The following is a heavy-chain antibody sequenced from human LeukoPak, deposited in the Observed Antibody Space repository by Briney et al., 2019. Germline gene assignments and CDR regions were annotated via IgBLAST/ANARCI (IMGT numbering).Heavy chain of an antibody. J-gene: IGHJ4*02. CDR3: AKERDGYRYFDY. Sequence: GGPLRFSAAASGFTFSFFTLHWLAQAPGKGLEGVAYVSADGSHTYYEDSVKGRFTISRDNSKNTLDLQMNSLRAEDTAVYYCAKERDGYRYFDYWGQGTLVPVSS. V-gene: IGHV3-30*04. CDR2: VSADGSHT. D-gene: IGHD5-24*01. CDR1: GFTFSFFT.